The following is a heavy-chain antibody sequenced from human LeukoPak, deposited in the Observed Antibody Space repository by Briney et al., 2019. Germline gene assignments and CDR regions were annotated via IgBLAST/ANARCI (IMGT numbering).Heavy chain of an antibody. Sequence: PSETLSLTCSVSGASISSYFWSWIRQPAGKGLEWIGRIDTSGSTNHNPSLKSRVTMSLDTSKKQFSLKLSSVTAADTAVYYCAREGSSWYRALDYWGQGTLVTVSS. V-gene: IGHV4-4*07. CDR2: IDTSGST. CDR1: GASISSYF. D-gene: IGHD6-13*01. CDR3: AREGSSWYRALDY. J-gene: IGHJ4*02.